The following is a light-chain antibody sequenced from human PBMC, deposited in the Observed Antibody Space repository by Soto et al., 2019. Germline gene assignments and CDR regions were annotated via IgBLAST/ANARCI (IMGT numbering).Light chain of an antibody. Sequence: QSVLTQPPSVSGAPGQRVTFSCIGSSSNIGADYDVHWYQQLPGTAPKLLIYSNINRPSGVPHRFSGSKSGASSALAITVLHAEDEADYCCQSYDSSLGFVFGTGTKVTVL. J-gene: IGLJ1*01. CDR2: SNI. CDR1: SSNIGADYD. V-gene: IGLV1-40*01. CDR3: QSYDSSLGFV.